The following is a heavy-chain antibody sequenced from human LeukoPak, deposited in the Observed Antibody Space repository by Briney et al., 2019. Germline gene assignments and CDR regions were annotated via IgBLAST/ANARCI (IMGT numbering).Heavy chain of an antibody. CDR1: GYTFTSYY. Sequence: GASVKVSYKASGYTFTSYYMHWVRQAPGQGLEWMGIINPSGGSTSYAQKFQGRVTMTRDTSTSTVYMELSSLRSEDTAVYYCARSRQTGITGTPIGNWFDPWGQGTLVTVSS. D-gene: IGHD1-20*01. CDR2: INPSGGST. CDR3: ARSRQTGITGTPIGNWFDP. J-gene: IGHJ5*02. V-gene: IGHV1-46*01.